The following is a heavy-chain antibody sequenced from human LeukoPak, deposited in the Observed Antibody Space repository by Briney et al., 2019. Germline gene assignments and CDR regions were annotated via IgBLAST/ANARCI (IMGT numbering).Heavy chain of an antibody. CDR1: GYTFTAYY. Sequence: GASVKVSCKASGYTFTAYYMHWVRQAPGQGLEWMGWINPNSGGTNYAQKFQGWVTMTRDTSISTAYMELSRLRSDDTAVYYCARGLYSSGWRRDAFDIWGQGTMVTVSS. J-gene: IGHJ3*02. V-gene: IGHV1-2*04. CDR3: ARGLYSSGWRRDAFDI. D-gene: IGHD6-19*01. CDR2: INPNSGGT.